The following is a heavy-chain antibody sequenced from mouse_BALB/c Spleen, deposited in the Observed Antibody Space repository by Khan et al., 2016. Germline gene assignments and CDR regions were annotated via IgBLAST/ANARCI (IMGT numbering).Heavy chain of an antibody. CDR2: ILPGSGSI. CDR1: GYTFSTYW. Sequence: QVQLKQSGAELMKPGASVKISCKATGYTFSTYWIEWVKQRPGHGLEWIGEILPGSGSINYNEKFKGKATFTADTSSNTAYMQLSSLTSEDSAVYYCSSGLGRGYFDYWGQGTTLTVSS. CDR3: SSGLGRGYFDY. J-gene: IGHJ2*01. V-gene: IGHV1-9*01.